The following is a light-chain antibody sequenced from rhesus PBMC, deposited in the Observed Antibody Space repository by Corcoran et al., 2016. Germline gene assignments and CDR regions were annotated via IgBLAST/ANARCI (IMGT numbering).Light chain of an antibody. CDR3: LQCNSDPPT. Sequence: DIQMTQSPSSLSASVGDRVTITCRASQGIITYLNWYQQKPEKAPKRLIYAASNLESGVPSRFSGSGSGTDFTLSISSLQAEDYAIYSCLQCNSDPPTFGQGTKVDIE. J-gene: IGKJ1*01. V-gene: IGKV1-43*02. CDR1: QGIITY. CDR2: AAS.